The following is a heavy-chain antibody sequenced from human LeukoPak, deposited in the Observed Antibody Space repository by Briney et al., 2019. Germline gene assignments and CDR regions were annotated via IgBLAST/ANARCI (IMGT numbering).Heavy chain of an antibody. CDR1: GLTFSGSS. CDR3: AKAHDNCGGDCSPLDYNDY. CDR2: IRSKANSYPT. V-gene: IGHV3-73*01. Sequence: PGGSLRLACAASGLTFSGSSMHWVRQPSGKGLEWVGRIRSKANSYPTSYAASVNGRFTRYRDDTKNMAYLQMNSLRGEDTAVYYCAKAHDNCGGDCSPLDYNDYWGEGTLVTVSS. J-gene: IGHJ4*02. D-gene: IGHD2-21*02.